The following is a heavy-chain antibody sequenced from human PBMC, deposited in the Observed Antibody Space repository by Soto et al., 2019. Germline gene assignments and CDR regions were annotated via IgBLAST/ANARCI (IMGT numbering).Heavy chain of an antibody. CDR3: SRAYDSSGVFYPFLY. V-gene: IGHV3-48*03. Sequence: EVQLVESGGGLVQPGGSLRLSCAASGFTFSNYEMNWVRQAPGKGLAWVSYISSSGRTTYYADSVRGRFTISRDDAENSLYLQMRSLRAEDTAVYYCSRAYDSSGVFYPFLYWCLGTRVTVSS. CDR1: GFTFSNYE. D-gene: IGHD3-22*01. J-gene: IGHJ4*02. CDR2: ISSSGRTT.